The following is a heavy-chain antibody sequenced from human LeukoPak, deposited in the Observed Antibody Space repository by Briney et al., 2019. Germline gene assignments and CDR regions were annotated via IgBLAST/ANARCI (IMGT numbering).Heavy chain of an antibody. V-gene: IGHV4-34*01. D-gene: IGHD3-22*01. J-gene: IGHJ4*02. Sequence: TSETLSLTCAVYGGSLSGYYWSWIRQPPGKGLEWIGEINHSGSTNYNPSLKSRVTISVDTSKNQFSLKLSSVTAADTAVYYCASLVYYYDSSGYYHSFDYWGQGTLVTVSS. CDR2: INHSGST. CDR1: GGSLSGYY. CDR3: ASLVYYYDSSGYYHSFDY.